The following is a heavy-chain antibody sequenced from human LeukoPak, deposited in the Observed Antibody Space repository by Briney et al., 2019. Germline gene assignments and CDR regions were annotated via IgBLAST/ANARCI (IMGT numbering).Heavy chain of an antibody. CDR3: ARCSGSGCPLDR. D-gene: IGHD6-19*01. CDR2: MYAGGAT. Sequence: GVSVSLFCAASVLIVSRYFMRWVRQAPGKARQWVAIMYAGGATDYSGPVRGRFHISRDSSNNTLSLQINSLRAEDTAVYYGARCSGSGCPLDRWGQGALVTVSS. V-gene: IGHV3-53*01. J-gene: IGHJ5*02. CDR1: VLIVSRYF.